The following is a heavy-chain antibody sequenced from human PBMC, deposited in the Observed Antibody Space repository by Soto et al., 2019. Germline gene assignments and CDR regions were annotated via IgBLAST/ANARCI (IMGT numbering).Heavy chain of an antibody. D-gene: IGHD2-2*01. CDR2: IIPLFGTA. CDR3: ARDIDFGVGPAYPNYYGMDV. CDR1: GGTFSSYA. V-gene: IGHV1-69*06. Sequence: QVQLVQSGAEVKKPGSSGKVSCKASGGTFSSYAISWVRQAPGQGLEWMGGIIPLFGTANYAQKFQGRVTITADKSTSTAYMELSSLRSEDTAVYYCARDIDFGVGPAYPNYYGMDVWGQGTTVTVSS. J-gene: IGHJ6*02.